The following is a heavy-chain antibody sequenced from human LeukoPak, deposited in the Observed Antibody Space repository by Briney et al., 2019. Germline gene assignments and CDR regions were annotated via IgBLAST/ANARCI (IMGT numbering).Heavy chain of an antibody. CDR3: ARGGGYYSGGSCPTIYYFDY. CDR1: GFTFSSYE. J-gene: IGHJ4*02. Sequence: GGSLRLSCAASGFTFSSYEMNWVRQAPGKGLEWVSYISSSGSTIYYADSVKGRFTISRDNAKNSLYLQMNSLRAEDTAVYYCARGGGYYSGGSCPTIYYFDYWGQGTLVTVSS. CDR2: ISSSGSTI. D-gene: IGHD2-15*01. V-gene: IGHV3-48*03.